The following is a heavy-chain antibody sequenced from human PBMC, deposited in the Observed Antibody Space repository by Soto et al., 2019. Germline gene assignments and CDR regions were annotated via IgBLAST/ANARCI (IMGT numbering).Heavy chain of an antibody. Sequence: VQLVESGGGLVKPGGSLRLSCAASGFTFSNAWMSWVRQAPGKGLEWVGRIKSKTDGGTTDYAAPVKGRFTISRDDSKNTLYLQMNSLKTEDTAVYYCTTYDFWSGYYDGWFDPWGQGTLVTVSS. D-gene: IGHD3-3*01. J-gene: IGHJ5*02. CDR3: TTYDFWSGYYDGWFDP. V-gene: IGHV3-15*01. CDR2: IKSKTDGGTT. CDR1: GFTFSNAW.